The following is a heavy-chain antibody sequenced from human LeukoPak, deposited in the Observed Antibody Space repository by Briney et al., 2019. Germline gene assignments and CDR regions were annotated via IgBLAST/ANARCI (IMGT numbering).Heavy chain of an antibody. CDR3: PKDRRRIVVVIVDY. V-gene: IGHV3-30*02. D-gene: IGHD3-22*01. CDR2: IRYDGSNK. Sequence: GGSLRLSCAASGFTFSSYGMHWVRQAPGKGLEWVAFIRYDGSNKYYADSVKGRFTISRDNSKNTLYLQMNSLRAEDTAVYYCPKDRRRIVVVIVDYWGQGTLVTVSS. CDR1: GFTFSSYG. J-gene: IGHJ4*02.